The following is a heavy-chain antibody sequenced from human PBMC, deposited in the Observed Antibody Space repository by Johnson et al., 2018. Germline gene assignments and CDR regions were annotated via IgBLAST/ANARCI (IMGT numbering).Heavy chain of an antibody. CDR3: AKGDSGWSFQH. J-gene: IGHJ1*01. CDR1: GFTFGSHG. CDR2: IRSKAYGGTT. V-gene: IGHV3-49*04. Sequence: VQLLESGGGLVQPGGSLGLSCAASGFTFGSHGMSWVRQAPGKGLEWVGFIRSKAYGGTTEYAASVKGGFTISRDDSKSIAYLQMNSLRAEDTAVCYCAKGDSGWSFQHWGQGTLVTVSS. D-gene: IGHD6-19*01.